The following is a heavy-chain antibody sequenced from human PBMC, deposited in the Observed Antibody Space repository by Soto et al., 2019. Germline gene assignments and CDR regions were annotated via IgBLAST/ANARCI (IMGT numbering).Heavy chain of an antibody. J-gene: IGHJ4*02. Sequence: QVQLVQSGAEVKKPGSSVKVSCKASGGTFSSYAISWVRQAPGQGLEWMGGIIPIFGTANYAQKFQGRVTITADESTSTAYMELSSLRSEDTAVYYCGRDGDYYDSSGNTFDYWGQGTLVTVSS. CDR1: GGTFSSYA. CDR2: IIPIFGTA. V-gene: IGHV1-69*01. D-gene: IGHD3-22*01. CDR3: GRDGDYYDSSGNTFDY.